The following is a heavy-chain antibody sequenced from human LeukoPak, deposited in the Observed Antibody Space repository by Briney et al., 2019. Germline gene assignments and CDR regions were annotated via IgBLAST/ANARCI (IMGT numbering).Heavy chain of an antibody. Sequence: SETLSLTCSVSGGSIRSSDDYWGFVRQTPGKGLEWMGSIYYTGSSHYNPSLKSRATISVDTSKNQFSLKLTSVTAADTAVYYCSRAASTGPLYTYHMDVWGKGTTVTVSS. CDR3: SRAASTGPLYTYHMDV. D-gene: IGHD2-8*02. V-gene: IGHV4-39*07. CDR2: IYYTGSS. CDR1: GGSIRSSDDY. J-gene: IGHJ6*03.